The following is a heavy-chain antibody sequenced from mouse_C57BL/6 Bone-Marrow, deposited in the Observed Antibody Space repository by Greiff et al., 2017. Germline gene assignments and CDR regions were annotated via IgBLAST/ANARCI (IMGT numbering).Heavy chain of an antibody. D-gene: IGHD2-14*01. CDR3: TRERGIYYRAMDY. V-gene: IGHV1-15*01. CDR2: IDPETGGT. Sequence: QVQLKQSGAELVRPGASVTLSCKASGYTFTDYEMHWVKQTPVHGLEWIGAIDPETGGTAYNQKFKGKAILTADKSSSTAYMELRSLTSEDSAVYYCTRERGIYYRAMDYWGQGTSVTVSS. J-gene: IGHJ4*01. CDR1: GYTFTDYE.